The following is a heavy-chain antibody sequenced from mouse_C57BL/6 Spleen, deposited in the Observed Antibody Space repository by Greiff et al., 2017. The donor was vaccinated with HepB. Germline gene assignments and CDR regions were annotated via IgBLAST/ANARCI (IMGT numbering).Heavy chain of an antibody. D-gene: IGHD2-2*01. CDR1: GFTFTDYY. CDR3: ARYGGYDDDYYAMDY. CDR2: IRNKANGYTT. Sequence: EVKVEESGGGLVQPGGSLSLSCAASGFTFTDYYMSWVRQPPGKALEWLGFIRNKANGYTTEYSASVKGRFTISRDNSQSILYLQMNALRAEDSATYYCARYGGYDDDYYAMDYWGQGTSVTVSS. V-gene: IGHV7-3*01. J-gene: IGHJ4*01.